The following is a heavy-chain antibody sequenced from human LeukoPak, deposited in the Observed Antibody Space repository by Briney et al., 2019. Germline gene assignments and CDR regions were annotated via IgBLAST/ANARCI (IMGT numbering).Heavy chain of an antibody. D-gene: IGHD5-18*01. Sequence: GSLRLSCETSGFNLNDYYMSWIRQAPGKGLEWIAYMTSYGSGKYSDSVKGRFTISRDAASKSLFLQMNSLRVEDTAVYYCTRDQDAGYALGHWGQGTLVTVTS. J-gene: IGHJ4*02. V-gene: IGHV3-11*01. CDR3: TRDQDAGYALGH. CDR1: GFNLNDYY. CDR2: MTSYGSG.